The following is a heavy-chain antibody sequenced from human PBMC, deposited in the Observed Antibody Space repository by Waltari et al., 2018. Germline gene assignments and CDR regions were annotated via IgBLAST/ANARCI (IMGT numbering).Heavy chain of an antibody. J-gene: IGHJ4*02. CDR3: ARTPLGYCSGGSCYPFDY. CDR2: SNPNSGGT. D-gene: IGHD2-15*01. V-gene: IGHV1-2*06. CDR1: GYTLTVYY. Sequence: QVQLVQSGAEVKKTGASVKVSCKASGYTLTVYYIHWERQAPGQGLEWMGRSNPNSGGTNYAQKFQGRVTMTRDTSISTAYMELSRLRSDDTAMYYCARTPLGYCSGGSCYPFDYWGQGTLVTVSS.